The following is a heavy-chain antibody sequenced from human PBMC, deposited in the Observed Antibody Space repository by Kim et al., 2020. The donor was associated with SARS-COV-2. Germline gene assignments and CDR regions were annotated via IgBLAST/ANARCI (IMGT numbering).Heavy chain of an antibody. Sequence: GGSLRLSCSASGFSFSNYAMHWVRQAPGKGLEYVSGIRNNGGRTSYAESVKGRFTISRDNSKSTLSLQMNSLRTEDTAVYYCVKDQGWLQPSQYFDYWGQGTQVTVSS. D-gene: IGHD5-12*01. CDR1: GFSFSNYA. CDR2: IRNNGGRT. J-gene: IGHJ4*02. CDR3: VKDQGWLQPSQYFDY. V-gene: IGHV3-64D*06.